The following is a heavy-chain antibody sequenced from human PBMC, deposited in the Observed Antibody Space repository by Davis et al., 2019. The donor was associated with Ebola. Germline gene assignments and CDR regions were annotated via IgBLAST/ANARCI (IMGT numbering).Heavy chain of an antibody. V-gene: IGHV1-8*01. D-gene: IGHD3-10*01. Sequence: ASVKVSCKASGYTFTSYDINWVRQATGQGLEWMGWMNPNSGNTGYAQKFQGRVTMTRNTSISTAYMELSSLTSGDTAVYYCVRDLRGWGDFDYWGQGTLVTVSS. CDR1: GYTFTSYD. J-gene: IGHJ4*02. CDR3: VRDLRGWGDFDY. CDR2: MNPNSGNT.